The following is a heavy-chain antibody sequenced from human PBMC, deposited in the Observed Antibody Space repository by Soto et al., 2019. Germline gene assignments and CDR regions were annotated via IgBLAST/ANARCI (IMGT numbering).Heavy chain of an antibody. Sequence: GGSLRLSCAASGFTFSSYAMSWVRQAPGKGLEWVSAISGSGGSTYYADSVKGRFTISRDNSKNTLDLQMNRLRAEDKAVYYCAKAPPPPRYCSGGSCYSPYYYYYGMDVWGQGTTVTVSS. CDR3: AKAPPPPRYCSGGSCYSPYYYYYGMDV. CDR1: GFTFSSYA. CDR2: ISGSGGST. V-gene: IGHV3-23*01. D-gene: IGHD2-15*01. J-gene: IGHJ6*02.